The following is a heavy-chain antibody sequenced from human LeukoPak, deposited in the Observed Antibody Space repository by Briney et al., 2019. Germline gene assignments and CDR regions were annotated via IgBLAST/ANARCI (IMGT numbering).Heavy chain of an antibody. V-gene: IGHV3-21*06. Sequence: GGSLRLSCAASGFTFSSYSMNWVRQAPGKGLEWVSSISSSSSYIYYADSVKGRFTISRDTSENMVFLQMNSLRAEDTAVYYCAKGGGFGKYYFDYWGQGTLVTVSS. D-gene: IGHD3-16*01. CDR3: AKGGGFGKYYFDY. J-gene: IGHJ4*02. CDR2: ISSSSSYI. CDR1: GFTFSSYS.